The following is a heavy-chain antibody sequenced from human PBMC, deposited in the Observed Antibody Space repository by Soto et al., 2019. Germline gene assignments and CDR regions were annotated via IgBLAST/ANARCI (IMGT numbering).Heavy chain of an antibody. J-gene: IGHJ4*02. D-gene: IGHD5-12*01. CDR2: IDPGDSET. CDR3: FILYGGARRGFDY. Sequence: ESLTISCKGSGYTFTDYWIGWVRQLPGKGLAWMGIIDPGDSETRYSPSSQGHVTISVDKSKNTAYLHWSSLKAPDTAIYYCFILYGGARRGFDYCGPRNLVTASS. CDR1: GYTFTDYW. V-gene: IGHV5-51*01.